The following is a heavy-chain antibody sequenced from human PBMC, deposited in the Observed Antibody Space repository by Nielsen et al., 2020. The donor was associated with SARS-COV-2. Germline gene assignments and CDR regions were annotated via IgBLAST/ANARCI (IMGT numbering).Heavy chain of an antibody. CDR2: IYYSGTT. Sequence: SETLSLTCTVSGGSLSSNSYYWGWLRQPPGKGLEWIASIYYSGTTYYNPSLKSRVAISIEPSKNQFSLKVTSVTAADTAVYYCARSGPRRNNAFDIWGQGSMVTVSS. V-gene: IGHV4-39*01. CDR1: GGSLSSNSYY. D-gene: IGHD1-26*01. CDR3: ARSGPRRNNAFDI. J-gene: IGHJ3*02.